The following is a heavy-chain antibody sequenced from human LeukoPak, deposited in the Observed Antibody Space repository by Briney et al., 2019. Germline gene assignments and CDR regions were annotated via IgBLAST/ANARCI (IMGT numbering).Heavy chain of an antibody. Sequence: GASVKVSCKASGGTFSSYAISWVRQAPGQGLEWMAWINTKTGNPTYAQAFTGQFVFSLDTSVSTAYLQISNLKAEDTAVYYCARARRLGCSDNSCYSDFDYWGQGTLVTVSS. D-gene: IGHD2-15*01. CDR1: GGTFSSYA. J-gene: IGHJ4*02. CDR2: INTKTGNP. CDR3: ARARRLGCSDNSCYSDFDY. V-gene: IGHV7-4-1*02.